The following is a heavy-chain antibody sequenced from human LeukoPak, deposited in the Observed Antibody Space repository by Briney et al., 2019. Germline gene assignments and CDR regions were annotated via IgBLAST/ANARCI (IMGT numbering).Heavy chain of an antibody. D-gene: IGHD2-2*01. CDR1: GFTFSSYG. Sequence: GRSLRLSCAASGFTFSSYGMHWVRQAPGKGLEWVAVIFSDGSDKYYAASVKGQFTISRDNSKNTLYMQMNSLRAEDTAVYYCWNVGPTSWLGNGLCQGGQGTLVTV. CDR2: IFSDGSDK. CDR3: WNVGPTSWLGNGLCQ. J-gene: IGHJ4*02. V-gene: IGHV3-30*18.